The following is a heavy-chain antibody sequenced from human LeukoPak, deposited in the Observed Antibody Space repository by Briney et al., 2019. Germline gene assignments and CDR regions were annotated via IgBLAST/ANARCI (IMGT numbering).Heavy chain of an antibody. D-gene: IGHD1-7*01. V-gene: IGHV4-39*07. J-gene: IGHJ6*03. CDR2: IYHSGST. CDR1: GGSISSSSYY. CDR3: ARNAELYYYYMDV. Sequence: SETLSLTCTVSGGSISSSSYYWGWIRQPPGKGLEWIGSIYHSGSTYYNPSLKSRVTISVDTSKNQFSLKLSSVTAADTAVYYCARNAELYYYYMDVWGKGTTVTVSS.